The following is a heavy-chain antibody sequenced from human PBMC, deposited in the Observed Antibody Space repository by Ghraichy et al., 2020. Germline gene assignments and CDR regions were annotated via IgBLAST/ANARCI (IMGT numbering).Heavy chain of an antibody. J-gene: IGHJ5*02. CDR1: GGSINNYY. CDR2: IHTSGTT. D-gene: IGHD1-1*01. V-gene: IGHV4-4*07. Sequence: SETLSLTCTVSGGSINNYYWGWIRHPAGKGLEWIGRIHTSGTTYYSPSLKSRVTMSVETSKNQFSLKLSSVTAADTAVYYCARDRSGTGTGWFDPWGQGTLVTVSS. CDR3: ARDRSGTGTGWFDP.